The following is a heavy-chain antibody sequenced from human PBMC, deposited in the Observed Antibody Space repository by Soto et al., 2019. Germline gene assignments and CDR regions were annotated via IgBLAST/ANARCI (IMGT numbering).Heavy chain of an antibody. CDR3: ARDTEELHY. CDR1: GYTFTTYG. V-gene: IGHV1-18*01. Sequence: ASVKVSCKASGYTFTTYGISWVRQAPGQGLEWMGWISTYNGNTQFAQKSQGRVTMTTDTSTSTAYMELRSLRSDDTAVYYCARDTEELHYWGQGTLVTVSS. J-gene: IGHJ4*02. D-gene: IGHD1-26*01. CDR2: ISTYNGNT.